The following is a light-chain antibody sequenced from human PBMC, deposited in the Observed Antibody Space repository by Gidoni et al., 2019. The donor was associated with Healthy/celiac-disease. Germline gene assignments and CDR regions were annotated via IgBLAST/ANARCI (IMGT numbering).Light chain of an antibody. CDR1: QSISSY. Sequence: GDRVTITCRASQSISSYLNWYQQKPGKAPKLLIYAASSLQSGVPSRVSGSGSGTDFTLTISSLQPEDFATYYWQQSYSTPPTFGGGTKVEIK. J-gene: IGKJ4*01. V-gene: IGKV1-39*01. CDR2: AAS. CDR3: QQSYSTPPT.